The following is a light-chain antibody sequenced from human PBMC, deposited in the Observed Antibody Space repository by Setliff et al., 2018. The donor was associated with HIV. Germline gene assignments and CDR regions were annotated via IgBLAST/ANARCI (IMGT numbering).Light chain of an antibody. Sequence: QSVLTQPPSASGIPGQRVTISCSGSSSNIGSNTVNWYQQLPGTAPKLLIYGNNQRPSGVPVRFSGSKSGTSASLAISGLQSEDEADYYCAAWDDSLNGVLFGGGTKVTVL. J-gene: IGLJ2*01. CDR1: SSNIGSNT. V-gene: IGLV1-44*01. CDR2: GNN. CDR3: AAWDDSLNGVL.